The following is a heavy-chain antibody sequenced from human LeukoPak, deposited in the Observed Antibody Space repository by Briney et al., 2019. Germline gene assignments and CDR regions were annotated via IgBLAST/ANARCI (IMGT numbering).Heavy chain of an antibody. CDR3: ARGGAARLHFQN. CDR1: GGSISSNS. J-gene: IGHJ1*01. Sequence: SETLSLTCTVSGGSISSNSRNWIRQPPGKGLEWIGYIYHSGSTNYNPSLQSRVTISVDTSKSQFSLNLNSVTAADTAVYYCARGGAARLHFQNWGQGTLVTVSS. V-gene: IGHV4-59*01. CDR2: IYHSGST. D-gene: IGHD6-6*01.